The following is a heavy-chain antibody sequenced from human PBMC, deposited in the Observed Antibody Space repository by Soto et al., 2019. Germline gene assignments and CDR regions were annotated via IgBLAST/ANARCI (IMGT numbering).Heavy chain of an antibody. D-gene: IGHD2-21*01. J-gene: IGHJ6*02. Sequence: PGGSLRLSCAASRLNFSSYGVHWVRQAPGKGLEWVAVIWYDGSNKYYADSVKGRFTISRDNSKNTLYLQMNSLRAEDTAVYYCARDYGVVVAFYYGMDAWGQGTTVTVSS. CDR3: ARDYGVVVAFYYGMDA. CDR2: IWYDGSNK. V-gene: IGHV3-33*01. CDR1: RLNFSSYG.